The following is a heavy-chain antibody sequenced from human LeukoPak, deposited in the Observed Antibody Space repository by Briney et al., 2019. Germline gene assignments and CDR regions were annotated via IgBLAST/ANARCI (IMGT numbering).Heavy chain of an antibody. CDR1: GFTFSSYE. J-gene: IGHJ4*02. Sequence: GGSLRLSCAASGFTFSSYEMNWVRQAPGKGLEWVSYISSSGSTIYYADSVKGRFTISRDNAKNSLYLQMNSLRAEDTAVYYCARDTGRGYSSSWYYYWGQGTLVTVSS. D-gene: IGHD6-13*01. CDR3: ARDTGRGYSSSWYYY. V-gene: IGHV3-48*03. CDR2: ISSSGSTI.